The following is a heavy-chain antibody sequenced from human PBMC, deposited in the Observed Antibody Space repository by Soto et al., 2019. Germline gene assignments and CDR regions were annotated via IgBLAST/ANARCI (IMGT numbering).Heavy chain of an antibody. CDR2: INSDGSST. CDR1: GFTFSYYW. J-gene: IGHJ3*01. Sequence: EVQLVESEGGLVQPGGSLRLSCAASGFTFSYYWMHWVRQAPGQGLVWVSRINSDGSSTTYADSVKGRVTISSDNAKNTLYLQMNSLRAEDTAVYYCARGNRGAFDLWGQGTMVTVSS. V-gene: IGHV3-74*01. CDR3: ARGNRGAFDL. D-gene: IGHD4-4*01.